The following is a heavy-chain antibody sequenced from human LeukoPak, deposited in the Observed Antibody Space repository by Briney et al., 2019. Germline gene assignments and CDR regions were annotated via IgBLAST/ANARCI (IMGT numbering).Heavy chain of an antibody. CDR2: INADGSEK. D-gene: IGHD2-2*01. J-gene: IGHJ4*02. CDR3: ARDPCCYSSSWGPYFDY. V-gene: IGHV3-7*01. Sequence: GGSLRLSCAASGFTFSNYWISWVRQAPEKGLEWVANINADGSEKQYVDSVKGRFTISRDNAKNSLYLQMNSLRAEDTAVYYCARDPCCYSSSWGPYFDYWGQGTLVTVSS. CDR1: GFTFSNYW.